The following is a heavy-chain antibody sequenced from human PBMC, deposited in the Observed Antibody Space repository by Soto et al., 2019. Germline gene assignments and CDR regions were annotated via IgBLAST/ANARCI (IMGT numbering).Heavy chain of an antibody. D-gene: IGHD4-17*01. J-gene: IGHJ1*01. CDR3: TKDVLVRVTTALIVEYFHH. CDR2: ITCNGANV. Sequence: EVQLVESGGGMIQPGRSLRLSCAASGFTFDDYGMHWVRQAPGKGLKWVSGITCNGANVGYADSVKGRFTISRDNANSSLYLQMNSLTEEDTALYYCTKDVLVRVTTALIVEYFHHWGQGTQVTVSS. V-gene: IGHV3-9*01. CDR1: GFTFDDYG.